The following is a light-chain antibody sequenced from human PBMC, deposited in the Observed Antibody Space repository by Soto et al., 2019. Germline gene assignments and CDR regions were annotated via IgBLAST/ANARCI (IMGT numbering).Light chain of an antibody. Sequence: EIVLTQSPAALSLSPGDRATLSCTASKGARSSLAWYQQKPGQAPRLLIYDGFNRATGIPARFSASGSGTDFTLTISSLEPEDFAVYYCQQRNSWPLTFGGGTKLEMK. J-gene: IGKJ4*01. V-gene: IGKV3-11*01. CDR1: KGARSS. CDR3: QQRNSWPLT. CDR2: DGF.